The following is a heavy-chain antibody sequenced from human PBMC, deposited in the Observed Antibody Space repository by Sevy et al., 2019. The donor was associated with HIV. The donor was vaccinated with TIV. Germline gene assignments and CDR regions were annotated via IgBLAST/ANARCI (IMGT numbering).Heavy chain of an antibody. V-gene: IGHV3-7*01. CDR3: ARVSSIYYDRGYYYAMDV. Sequence: GGSLRLSCAASGFSFNTHAMHWVRQAPGKGLEWVANINQDGGEKYHMDSVKGRFTISRDNAKNSLYLQMNSLRAEDSAVYFCARVSSIYYDRGYYYAMDVWGQGTTVTVSS. D-gene: IGHD3-22*01. CDR1: GFSFNTHA. CDR2: INQDGGEK. J-gene: IGHJ6*02.